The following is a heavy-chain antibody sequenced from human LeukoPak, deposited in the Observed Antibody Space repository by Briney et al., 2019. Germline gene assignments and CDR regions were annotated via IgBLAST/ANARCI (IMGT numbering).Heavy chain of an antibody. J-gene: IGHJ6*03. CDR2: ISGSGDST. V-gene: IGHV3-23*01. CDR3: ARGGDFWSGYSRGYYMDV. CDR1: GFTFRSYA. D-gene: IGHD3-3*01. Sequence: GGSLRLSCAASGFTFRSYAMSWVRQAPGKGLEWVSVISGSGDSTYYADSVKGRFTISRDNSMNTLYLQMNSLRAEDTAVYYCARGGDFWSGYSRGYYMDVWGKGTTVTVSS.